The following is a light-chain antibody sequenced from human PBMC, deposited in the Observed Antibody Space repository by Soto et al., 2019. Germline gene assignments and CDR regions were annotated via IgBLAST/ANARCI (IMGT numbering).Light chain of an antibody. V-gene: IGLV2-14*01. CDR3: SSYTSSSTLYV. J-gene: IGLJ1*01. CDR2: DVS. CDR1: SSDVGGYNY. Sequence: QSALTQPASVSGSPGQSITISCTGTSSDVGGYNYVSWYQQHPGKAPKFMIYDVSNRPSGVSNRFTGSKSGNTSSLTISGRQAEVEADYYCSSYTSSSTLYVFGTGTKLTVL.